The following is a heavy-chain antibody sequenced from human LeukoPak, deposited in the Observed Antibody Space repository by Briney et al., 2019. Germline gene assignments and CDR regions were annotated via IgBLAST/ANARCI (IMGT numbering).Heavy chain of an antibody. J-gene: IGHJ6*02. D-gene: IGHD3-3*01. CDR1: GGSFSGYY. V-gene: IGHV4-34*01. CDR3: ARGGTTLYYDFWSGYPYGMDV. Sequence: PSETLSLTCAVYGGSFSGYYWSWNRQPPGKGLEWIGEINQSGSTNYNPSLKSRVTISVDTSKNQFSLKLSSVTAADTAVYYCARGGTTLYYDFWSGYPYGMDVWGQGTTVTVSS. CDR2: INQSGST.